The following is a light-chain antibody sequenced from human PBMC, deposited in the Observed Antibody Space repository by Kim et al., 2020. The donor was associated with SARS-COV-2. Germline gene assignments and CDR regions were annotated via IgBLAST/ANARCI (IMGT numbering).Light chain of an antibody. CDR1: ELGDKL. J-gene: IGLJ2*01. V-gene: IGLV3-1*01. CDR3: QAWDSGTAVV. CDR2: QDT. Sequence: VSPGQTASITCSGDELGDKLVFWYQQKPGQSPVLVIYQDTKRPSGIPERFSASNSGNTATLTISGTQATDEADYYCQAWDSGTAVVFGGGTQLTVL.